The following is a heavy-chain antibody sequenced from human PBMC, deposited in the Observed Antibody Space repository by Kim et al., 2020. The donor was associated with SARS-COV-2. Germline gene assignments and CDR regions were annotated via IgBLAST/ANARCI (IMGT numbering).Heavy chain of an antibody. CDR2: T. V-gene: IGHV4-39*01. CDR3: ARRTEAGGYFDF. J-gene: IGHJ4*02. D-gene: IGHD2-15*01. Sequence: TDSNPALKSRVTVSVDTSRNQFSLNLASVTAADAAVYYCARRTEAGGYFDFWGQGSPVTVAS.